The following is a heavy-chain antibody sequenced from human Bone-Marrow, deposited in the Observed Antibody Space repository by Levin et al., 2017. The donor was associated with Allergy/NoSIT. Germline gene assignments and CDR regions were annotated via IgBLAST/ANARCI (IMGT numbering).Heavy chain of an antibody. CDR3: ARQPGELNTYMGWGLYDIYYYMDV. CDR1: TGSISSDTYY. Sequence: PGESLKISCTVSTGSISSDTYYWGWVRQSPGKGLEWIGSVNHRGTTFENPSLKSRVLISVDASENQISLRLSSVTAADTAVYYCARQPGELNTYMGWGLYDIYYYMDVWGKGTTVIVSS. CDR2: VNHRGTT. V-gene: IGHV4-39*01. J-gene: IGHJ6*03. D-gene: IGHD3-3*01.